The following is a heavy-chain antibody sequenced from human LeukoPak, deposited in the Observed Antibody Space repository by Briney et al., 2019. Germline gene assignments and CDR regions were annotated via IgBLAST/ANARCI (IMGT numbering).Heavy chain of an antibody. Sequence: SVKVSCKASGGTFSSYAISWVRQAPGQGLEWMGGIIPIFGTANYAQKFQGRVTITADKSTSTAYMELSSLRSEDTAVYYCARGPRVRGVISYYYMDIWGKGTTVTVSS. V-gene: IGHV1-69*06. D-gene: IGHD3-10*01. CDR2: IIPIFGTA. CDR3: ARGPRVRGVISYYYMDI. CDR1: GGTFSSYA. J-gene: IGHJ6*03.